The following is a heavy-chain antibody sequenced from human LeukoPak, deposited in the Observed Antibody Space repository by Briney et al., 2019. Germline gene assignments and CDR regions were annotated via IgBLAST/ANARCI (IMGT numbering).Heavy chain of an antibody. CDR1: GYTFTGYY. J-gene: IGHJ5*02. CDR3: ARLGIGTSSGRRNWFDP. D-gene: IGHD6-19*01. V-gene: IGHV1-2*02. Sequence: ASVKVSCKASGYTFTGYYMHWVRQAPGQGLEWMGWINPNSGGTNYAQKFQGRVTMTRDTSISTAYMELSRLRSDDTAVYYCARLGIGTSSGRRNWFDPWGQGTLVTVSS. CDR2: INPNSGGT.